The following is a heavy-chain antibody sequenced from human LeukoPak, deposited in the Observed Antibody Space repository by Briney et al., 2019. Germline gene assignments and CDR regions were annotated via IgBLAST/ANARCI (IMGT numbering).Heavy chain of an antibody. Sequence: GSLRLSCAASGFTFSSYGMHWVRQAPGKGLEWVAVISYDGSNKYYADSVKGRFTISRDNSKNTLYLQMNSLRAEDTAVYYCAIGLVRGNFDYWGQGTLVTVSS. CDR3: AIGLVRGNFDY. CDR2: ISYDGSNK. D-gene: IGHD6-19*01. V-gene: IGHV3-30*03. CDR1: GFTFSSYG. J-gene: IGHJ4*02.